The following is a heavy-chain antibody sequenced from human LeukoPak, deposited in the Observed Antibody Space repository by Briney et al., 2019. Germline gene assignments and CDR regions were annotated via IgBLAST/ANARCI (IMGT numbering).Heavy chain of an antibody. CDR3: ATALVEYSSSSFDY. D-gene: IGHD6-6*01. CDR2: IYPGDPDT. Sequence: GESLQISCKGSGYSFSSYWIGWVRQMPGKGLEWMGIIYPGDPDTRYSPSFQGQVTISADKSISTAYLQWSSLKASDTAMYYCATALVEYSSSSFDYWGQGTLVTVSS. CDR1: GYSFSSYW. V-gene: IGHV5-51*01. J-gene: IGHJ4*02.